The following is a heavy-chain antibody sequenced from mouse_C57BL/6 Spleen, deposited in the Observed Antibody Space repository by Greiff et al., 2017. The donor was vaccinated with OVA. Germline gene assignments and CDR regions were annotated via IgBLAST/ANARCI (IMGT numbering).Heavy chain of an antibody. CDR1: GYTFTSYW. CDR2: IDPSDSYT. V-gene: IGHV1-50*01. J-gene: IGHJ3*01. CDR3: ARSHSNYLWAY. D-gene: IGHD2-5*01. Sequence: QVQLQQPGAELVKPGASVQLSCKASGYTFTSYWMQWVKQRPGQGLEWIGEIDPSDSYTNYNQKFKGKATLTVDTSSSTAYMQLSSLTSEDSAVYYCARSHSNYLWAYWGQGTLVTVSA.